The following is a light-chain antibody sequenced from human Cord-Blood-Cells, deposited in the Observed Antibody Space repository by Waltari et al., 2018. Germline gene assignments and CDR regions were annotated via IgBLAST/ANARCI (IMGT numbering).Light chain of an antibody. Sequence: SYELTQPSSVSVSPGQTARITCPGDVLEKKYARWFQQKPGQAPVLVIYKDSERPSGIPERFSGSSSGTTVTLTISGAQVEDEADYYCYSAADNLGVFGTGTKVTVL. CDR1: VLEKKY. CDR3: YSAADNLGV. V-gene: IGLV3-27*01. J-gene: IGLJ1*01. CDR2: KDS.